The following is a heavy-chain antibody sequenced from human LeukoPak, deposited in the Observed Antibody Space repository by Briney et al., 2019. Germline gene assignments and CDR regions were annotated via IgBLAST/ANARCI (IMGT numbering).Heavy chain of an antibody. CDR3: ARDANGIAAAGPWGGMDV. J-gene: IGHJ6*02. CDR2: INPNSGGT. Sequence: ASVKVSCKASGYTFTGYYMHWVRQAPGQGLEWMGWINPNSGGTNYAQKFQGWVTMTRDTSISTAYMELSRLKSDDTAVYYCARDANGIAAAGPWGGMDVWGQGTTVTVSS. D-gene: IGHD6-13*01. CDR1: GYTFTGYY. V-gene: IGHV1-2*04.